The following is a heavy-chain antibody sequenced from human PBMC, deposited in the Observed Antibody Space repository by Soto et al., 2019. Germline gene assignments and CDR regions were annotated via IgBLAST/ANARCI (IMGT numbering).Heavy chain of an antibody. D-gene: IGHD5-18*01. V-gene: IGHV3-74*01. CDR3: ERAVGYRFDGNGYLARH. Sequence: EVQLVESGGGSIQPGGSLRLSCVASGFTFSSYWMHWVRQAPGKGLVWVSRIKSDGSGTYYADSVEGRLTICRDNATNSRYREMNRLSAEATTVYYCERAVGYRFDGNGYLARHWGQGTLVTVSS. CDR1: GFTFSSYW. CDR2: IKSDGSGT. J-gene: IGHJ4*02.